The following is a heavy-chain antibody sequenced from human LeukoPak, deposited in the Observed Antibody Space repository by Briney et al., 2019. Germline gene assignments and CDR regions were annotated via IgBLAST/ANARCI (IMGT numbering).Heavy chain of an antibody. D-gene: IGHD6-13*01. J-gene: IGHJ4*02. V-gene: IGHV3-30*18. CDR2: ISYDGSNK. CDR1: GFTFSSYG. CDR3: AKDQASYSSHSPDN. Sequence: GGSLRLSCAASGFTFSSYGMHWVRQAPGKGLEWVAVISYDGSNKYYADSVKGRFTISRDNSKNTLYLQMNSLRAEDTAVYYCAKDQASYSSHSPDNWGQGTLVTVPS.